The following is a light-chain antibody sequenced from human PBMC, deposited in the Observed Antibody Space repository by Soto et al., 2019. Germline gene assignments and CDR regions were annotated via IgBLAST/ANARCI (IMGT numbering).Light chain of an antibody. CDR2: EVT. Sequence: QSALTQPPSASGSRGQSVTISCTGTSVDINYVSWFQQHSGKAPKLIICEVTKRPSGVPDRFSGSKSGNTASLTVSGLQDDDEADYYCSSYAGRDIWVFGGGTKLTVL. CDR1: SVDINY. CDR3: SSYAGRDIWV. J-gene: IGLJ3*02. V-gene: IGLV2-8*01.